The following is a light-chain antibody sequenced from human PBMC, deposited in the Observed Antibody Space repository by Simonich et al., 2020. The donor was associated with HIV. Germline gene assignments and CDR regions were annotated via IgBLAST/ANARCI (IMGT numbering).Light chain of an antibody. CDR2: EDN. CDR3: QSYDSSNQGV. Sequence: NFMLTQPHSVSESPGKTVTISCTRSSGSIASNYVQWYQQRPGSAPTPVIYEDNQRPSGVPDRFSGSIDSSSNSASLIISGLKTEDEADYYCQSYDSSNQGVFGGGTKLTVL. J-gene: IGLJ3*02. CDR1: SGSIASNY. V-gene: IGLV6-57*03.